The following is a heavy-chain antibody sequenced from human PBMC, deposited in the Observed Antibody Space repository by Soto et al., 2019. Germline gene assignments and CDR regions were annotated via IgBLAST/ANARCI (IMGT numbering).Heavy chain of an antibody. CDR1: GDSISSGNKY. V-gene: IGHV4-30-4*01. D-gene: IGHD3-16*01. J-gene: IGHJ6*02. CDR3: ARVPSPFDYYYAMDV. Sequence: QVQLRESGPGLVMPSQTLSLTCTVSGDSISSGNKYWSWIRQPPGKGLEWIGYIVSSGTTYYNPSLKSRLTMSLDASQNQFSLTLNSLTDADTAVYFCARVPSPFDYYYAMDVWGQGTTVTVSS. CDR2: IVSSGTT.